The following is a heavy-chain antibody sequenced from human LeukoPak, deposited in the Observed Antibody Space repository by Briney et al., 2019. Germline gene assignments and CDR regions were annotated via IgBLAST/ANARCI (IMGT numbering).Heavy chain of an antibody. CDR1: GGSISSYY. CDR3: AWVERITIPRTADYYYGMDV. J-gene: IGHJ6*02. Sequence: SETLSLTCTVSGGSISSYYWSWIRQPPGKGLEWIGYIYYSGSTNYNPSLKSRVTISVDTSKNQFSLKLSSVTAADTAVYYCAWVERITIPRTADYYYGMDVWGQGTTVTVSS. V-gene: IGHV4-59*01. CDR2: IYYSGST. D-gene: IGHD3-3*01.